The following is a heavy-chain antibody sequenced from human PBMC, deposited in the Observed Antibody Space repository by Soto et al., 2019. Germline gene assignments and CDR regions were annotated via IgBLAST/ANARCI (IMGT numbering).Heavy chain of an antibody. CDR2: IYYSGST. CDR3: ARRVTTDYGLGNYRSAFDI. Sequence: PSETLSLTCSVSGYAISSGYYWGWIRQPPGKGLEWIGSIYYSGSTYYNVSLKSRVTISADTSKNQFSLKLSSVTAADTAVYYCARRVTTDYGLGNYRSAFDIWGQGTMVTVSS. V-gene: IGHV4-38-2*02. D-gene: IGHD3-10*01. CDR1: GYAISSGYY. J-gene: IGHJ3*02.